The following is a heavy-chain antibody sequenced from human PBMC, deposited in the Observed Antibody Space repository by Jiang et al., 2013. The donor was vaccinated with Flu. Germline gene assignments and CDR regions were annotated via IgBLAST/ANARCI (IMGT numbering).Heavy chain of an antibody. Sequence: AQKLQGRVTMTTDTSTSTAYMELRSLRSDDTAVYYCARDRATQWLVRIDAFDIWGQGTMVTVSS. CDR3: ARDRATQWLVRIDAFDI. J-gene: IGHJ3*02. V-gene: IGHV1-18*01. D-gene: IGHD6-19*01.